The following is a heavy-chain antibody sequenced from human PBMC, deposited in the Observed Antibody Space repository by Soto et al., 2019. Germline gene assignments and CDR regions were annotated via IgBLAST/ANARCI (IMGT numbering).Heavy chain of an antibody. D-gene: IGHD6-6*01. CDR3: ARELFAGQQLVIPWLER. J-gene: IGHJ1*01. Sequence: GGSLRLSCTGSGFPFSAYNMNWVRQVPGKGPEWISSITSKTGQIYYAESVKGRFTISRDNAKNSLYLEMNRLGAEDTAVYFCARELFAGQQLVIPWLERWGQGTLGTVSS. CDR1: GFPFSAYN. V-gene: IGHV3-21*06. CDR2: ITSKTGQI.